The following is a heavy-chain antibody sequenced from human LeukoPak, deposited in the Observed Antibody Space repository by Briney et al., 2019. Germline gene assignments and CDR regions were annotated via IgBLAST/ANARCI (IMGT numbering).Heavy chain of an antibody. CDR3: VRGKNSFDY. V-gene: IGHV4-59*01. CDR2: IFYSGRT. D-gene: IGHD3-16*01. Sequence: SETLSLTCTVSGGSISSYYWNWIRQPPGKGLEWIGYIFYSGRTNYNPSLKSRVTISVDTSKNWFSLRLTSVTAADTAVYYCVRGKNSFDYWGQGTLLTVSS. J-gene: IGHJ4*02. CDR1: GGSISSYY.